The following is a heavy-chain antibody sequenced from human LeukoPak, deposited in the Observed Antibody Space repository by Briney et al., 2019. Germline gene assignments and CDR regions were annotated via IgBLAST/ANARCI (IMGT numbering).Heavy chain of an antibody. Sequence: PSETLSLTCPVSGGSISSSNWWSWVRQPPGKGLEWIGEIYHSGSTNYNPSLKSRVTISVDTSKNQFSLKLSSVTAADTAVYYCAREGAAASWVDYWGQGTLVTVSS. CDR2: IYHSGST. CDR3: AREGAAASWVDY. D-gene: IGHD6-13*01. V-gene: IGHV4-4*02. J-gene: IGHJ4*02. CDR1: GGSISSSNW.